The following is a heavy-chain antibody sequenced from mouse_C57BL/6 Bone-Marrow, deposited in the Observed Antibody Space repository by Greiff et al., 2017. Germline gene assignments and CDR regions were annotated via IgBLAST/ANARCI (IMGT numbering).Heavy chain of an antibody. V-gene: IGHV1-76*01. J-gene: IGHJ2*01. D-gene: IGHD1-3*01. Sequence: QVQLQQSGAELVRPGASVKLSCKASGYTFTDYYINWVKQRPGQGLEWIARIYPGSGNTYYNEKFKGKATLTAEKSSSTAYMQLSSLTSEDSAVYFCAREESKGSYFDYWGQGTTLTVSS. CDR1: GYTFTDYY. CDR3: AREESKGSYFDY. CDR2: IYPGSGNT.